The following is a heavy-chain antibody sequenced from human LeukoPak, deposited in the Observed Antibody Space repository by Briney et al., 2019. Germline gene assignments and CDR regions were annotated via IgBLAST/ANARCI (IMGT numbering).Heavy chain of an antibody. CDR3: AKGFGRGTAMDGLFDY. Sequence: PGGSLRLSCAASGFTFGSYGMHWVRQAPGKGLEWVAVIWYDGSNKYYADSVKGRFTISRDNSKNTLYLQMYSLRAEDTAVYYCAKGFGRGTAMDGLFDYWGQGTLVTVSS. D-gene: IGHD5-18*01. V-gene: IGHV3-33*06. CDR1: GFTFGSYG. CDR2: IWYDGSNK. J-gene: IGHJ4*02.